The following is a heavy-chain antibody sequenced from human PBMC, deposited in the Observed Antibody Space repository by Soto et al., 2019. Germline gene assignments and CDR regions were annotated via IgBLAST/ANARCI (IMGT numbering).Heavy chain of an antibody. CDR3: ARERGNYMYFDS. D-gene: IGHD1-7*01. J-gene: IGHJ4*02. CDR1: GYTFADYG. Sequence: QVQLVQSGPEVKKPGASMKVSCKVSGYTFADYGISWARQAPGQGLEWMGWINTYNGNIKYAQKFHGRVTMSADTSTSTAYMELNSLRSDDTALDYCARERGNYMYFDSWGQGTRVIVSS. CDR2: INTYNGNI. V-gene: IGHV1-18*01.